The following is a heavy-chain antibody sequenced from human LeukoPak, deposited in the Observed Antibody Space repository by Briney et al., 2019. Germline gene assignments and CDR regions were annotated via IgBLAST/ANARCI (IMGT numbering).Heavy chain of an antibody. V-gene: IGHV3-74*01. CDR2: INSDGSNT. Sequence: GGSLRLSCAASGFTFSSYWMNWVPHAPGKGLVWVSRINSDGSNTSYADSVKGRFTISRDHAKNTLYLQLNSLRAEDTAAYYCARGQHPDVWGQGTTVTVSS. CDR3: ARGQHPDV. CDR1: GFTFSSYW. J-gene: IGHJ6*02. D-gene: IGHD6-13*01.